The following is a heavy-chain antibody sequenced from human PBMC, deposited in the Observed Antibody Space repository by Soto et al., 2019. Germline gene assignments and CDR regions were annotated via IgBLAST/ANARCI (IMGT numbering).Heavy chain of an antibody. Sequence: EVQLVESGGGLVQPGGSLRLSGAASGFTFSSYSMNWVRQAPGKGLEWVSYISSSSSTIYYAESVKGRFTISRDNAKNSLYLQMNCLRAEDTAVYYCAREADILNWFDPWGQGTLVTVSS. CDR2: ISSSSSTI. D-gene: IGHD3-9*01. CDR3: AREADILNWFDP. CDR1: GFTFSSYS. V-gene: IGHV3-48*01. J-gene: IGHJ5*02.